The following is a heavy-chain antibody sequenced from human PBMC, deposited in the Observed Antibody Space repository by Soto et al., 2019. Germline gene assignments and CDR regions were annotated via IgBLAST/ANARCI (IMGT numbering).Heavy chain of an antibody. CDR1: GFTFSTYS. CDR2: ISSGRDYL. J-gene: IGHJ4*02. CDR3: ARSNGAGSSKLGVDY. D-gene: IGHD2-2*01. Sequence: GGSLRLSCAASGFTFSTYSMNWVRQAPGKGLEWVSYISSGRDYLYYADSVKGRFTISGDNAKNSLYLEMNSLRAEDTALYYCARSNGAGSSKLGVDYWGQGTLVTVSS. V-gene: IGHV3-21*01.